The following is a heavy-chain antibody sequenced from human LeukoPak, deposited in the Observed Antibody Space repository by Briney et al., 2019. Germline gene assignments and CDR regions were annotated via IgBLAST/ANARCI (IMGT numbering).Heavy chain of an antibody. D-gene: IGHD3-10*01. CDR1: GFTFSSYW. CDR3: ATEERITMVRGVPRDY. CDR2: IKQDGSEK. J-gene: IGHJ4*02. V-gene: IGHV3-7*01. Sequence: GGSLRLSCAASGFTFSSYWMSWVRQAPGKGLEWVANIKQDGSEKYYVDSVKGRFTISRDNAKNSLYLQMNSLRAEDTAVYYCATEERITMVRGVPRDYWGQGTLVTVSS.